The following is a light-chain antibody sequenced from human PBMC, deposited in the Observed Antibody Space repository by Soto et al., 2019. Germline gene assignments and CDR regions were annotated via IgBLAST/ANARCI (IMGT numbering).Light chain of an antibody. Sequence: DIQMTQSPSTLSASVGDRVTITCRASQSINRWLAWYQQKPGKAPKLLICKASTLESGVPSRFSGGGIGTEFSLSISSVQPDDFASYYCQHYNSYGTFGQGTKVDIK. V-gene: IGKV1-5*03. J-gene: IGKJ1*01. CDR2: KAS. CDR3: QHYNSYGT. CDR1: QSINRW.